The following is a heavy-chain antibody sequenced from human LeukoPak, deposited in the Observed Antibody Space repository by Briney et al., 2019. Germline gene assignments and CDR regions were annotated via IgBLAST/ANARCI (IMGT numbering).Heavy chain of an antibody. CDR3: ARQRWDIVVVRGAFDI. CDR2: IYPGDSDT. CDR1: GYSFTSYW. J-gene: IGHJ3*02. Sequence: GESLKISCKGSGYSFTSYWIGWVRQMPGKGLEWMGIIYPGDSDTRYSPSFQGQVTISADKSISTAYLQWSSLKASDTAMYYCARQRWDIVVVRGAFDIWGQGTMVTVSS. D-gene: IGHD2-2*01. V-gene: IGHV5-51*01.